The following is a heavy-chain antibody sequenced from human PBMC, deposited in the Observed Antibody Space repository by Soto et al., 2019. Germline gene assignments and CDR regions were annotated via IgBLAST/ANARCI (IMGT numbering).Heavy chain of an antibody. V-gene: IGHV3-48*03. CDR2: ISSSGSTI. CDR3: ARGSGSPRRLGY. CDR1: GFTFRSYE. D-gene: IGHD1-26*01. J-gene: IGHJ4*02. Sequence: EVQLVESGGGLVQPGGSLRLSCAASGFTFRSYEMTWVRQAPGQGLECVSYISSSGSTIKYADSVKGRFTISRDNAKNSLYLQMNSLRGEDTAVYYCARGSGSPRRLGYWGQGTLVTVSS.